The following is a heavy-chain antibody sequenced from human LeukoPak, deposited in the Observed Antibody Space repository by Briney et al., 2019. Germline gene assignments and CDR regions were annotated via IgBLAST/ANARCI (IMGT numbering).Heavy chain of an antibody. Sequence: PGGSLRLSCAASGFTFSSYAMSWVRQAPGKGLEWVSAISGSGGSTYYADSVKGRFTISRDNSKTTLYLQMNSLRAEDTAVYYCAKDVAQRVVQQLRTGSRVLSPYYYGMDVWGQGTTVTVSS. CDR2: ISGSGGST. J-gene: IGHJ6*02. V-gene: IGHV3-23*01. CDR3: AKDVAQRVVQQLRTGSRVLSPYYYGMDV. D-gene: IGHD1-1*01. CDR1: GFTFSSYA.